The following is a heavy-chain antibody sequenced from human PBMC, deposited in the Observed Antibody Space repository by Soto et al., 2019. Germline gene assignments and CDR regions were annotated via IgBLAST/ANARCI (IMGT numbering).Heavy chain of an antibody. D-gene: IGHD2-15*01. CDR1: GFTFSNYA. CDR3: ARGYSAGKGSPPDY. CDR2: LNGSGGST. J-gene: IGHJ4*02. Sequence: EVRLLESGGGLVQPGGSLRLSSAASGFTFSNYAMTWVRQAPGKGLEWVSGLNGSGGSTSSADSVKGRFAISRDNSKNTLYLQMNSLRDGDTAVYYCARGYSAGKGSPPDYWGQGTLVTVSS. V-gene: IGHV3-23*01.